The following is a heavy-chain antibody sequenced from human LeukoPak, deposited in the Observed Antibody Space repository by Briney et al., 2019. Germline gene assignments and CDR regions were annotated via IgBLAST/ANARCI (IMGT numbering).Heavy chain of an antibody. CDR2: ISGSSSYI. J-gene: IGHJ4*02. D-gene: IGHD3-10*01. V-gene: IGHV3-21*01. CDR1: GFTFSRNS. CDR3: ARDTGDY. Sequence: GGSLRLSCAASGFTFSRNSMNWVRQAPGKGLEWVSSISGSSSYIDYADSVKGRFTISRDNAKNSLHLQMNSLRAEDTAVYYCARDTGDYWGQGTLVTVSS.